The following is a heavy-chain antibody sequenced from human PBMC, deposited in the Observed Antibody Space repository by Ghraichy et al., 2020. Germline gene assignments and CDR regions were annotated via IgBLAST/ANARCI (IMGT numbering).Heavy chain of an antibody. Sequence: GESLNISCKGSGYSFTSYWIGWVRQMPGKGLEWMGIIYPGDSDTRYSPSFQGQVTISADKSISTAYLQWSSLKASDTAMYYCARQYYYGSGSYYNDAFDIWGQGTMVTVSS. D-gene: IGHD3-10*01. CDR3: ARQYYYGSGSYYNDAFDI. CDR2: IYPGDSDT. J-gene: IGHJ3*02. V-gene: IGHV5-51*01. CDR1: GYSFTSYW.